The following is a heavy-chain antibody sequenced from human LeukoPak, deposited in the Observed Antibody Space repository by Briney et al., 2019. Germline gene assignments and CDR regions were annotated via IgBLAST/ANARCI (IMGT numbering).Heavy chain of an antibody. CDR1: GFSFSDSG. Sequence: GGSLRLSCAASGFSFSDSGIHWVRQAPGKGLEWVSFIQSDGSDIFYADSVKGRFTISRDNSNNTLYLQMNSLRAEDTAVYYCAKGFKVGAMGKLDSWGQGTLVTVSS. V-gene: IGHV3-30*02. J-gene: IGHJ4*02. CDR2: IQSDGSDI. D-gene: IGHD1-26*01. CDR3: AKGFKVGAMGKLDS.